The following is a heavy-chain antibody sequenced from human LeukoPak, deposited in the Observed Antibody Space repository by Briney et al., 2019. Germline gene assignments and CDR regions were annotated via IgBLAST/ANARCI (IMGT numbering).Heavy chain of an antibody. Sequence: GGSLRLSCVASGFSLSSYWVHWVRQAPGKGLVWVSRINIEGSTTTYADSVKGRFTISRDNAKKTVSLQMNSLRAEDTAVYYCVSDHTGHDDYWGQGTLVTISS. D-gene: IGHD1-1*01. CDR1: GFSLSSYW. CDR2: INIEGSTT. CDR3: VSDHTGHDDY. J-gene: IGHJ4*02. V-gene: IGHV3-74*03.